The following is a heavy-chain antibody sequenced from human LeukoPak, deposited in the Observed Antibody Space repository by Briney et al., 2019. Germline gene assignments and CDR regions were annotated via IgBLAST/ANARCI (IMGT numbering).Heavy chain of an antibody. J-gene: IGHJ3*02. CDR1: GGSISSGSYY. V-gene: IGHV4-61*02. CDR3: ATQKGSGSYRERGRAFDI. CDR2: IYTSGST. D-gene: IGHD1-26*01. Sequence: PSETLSLTCTVSGGSISSGSYYWSWIRQPAGKGLEWIGRIYTSGSTNYNPSLKSRVTISVDTSKNQFSLKLSSVTAADTAAYYCATQKGSGSYRERGRAFDIWGQGTMVTVSS.